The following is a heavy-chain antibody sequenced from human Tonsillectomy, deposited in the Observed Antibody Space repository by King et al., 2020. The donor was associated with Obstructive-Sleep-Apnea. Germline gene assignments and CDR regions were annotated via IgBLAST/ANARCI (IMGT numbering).Heavy chain of an antibody. J-gene: IGHJ4*02. CDR2: ISYDGSNK. CDR1: GFTFSSYA. Sequence: VQLVESGGGVVQPGRSLRLSCAASGFTFSSYAMHWVRQAPGKGLEWVAVISYDGSNKYYADSVKGRFTISRDNSKNTLYLQMNSLRAEDTAVYYCARESDYASDYWGQGTLVTVSS. CDR3: ARESDYASDY. V-gene: IGHV3-30*04. D-gene: IGHD4-17*01.